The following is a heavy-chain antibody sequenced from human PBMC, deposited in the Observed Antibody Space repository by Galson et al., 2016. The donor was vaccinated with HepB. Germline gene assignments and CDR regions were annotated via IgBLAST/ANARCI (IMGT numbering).Heavy chain of an antibody. CDR3: GAWAAY. D-gene: IGHD7-27*01. J-gene: IGHJ4*02. V-gene: IGHV3-15*01. CDR2: IRTKNDGETT. Sequence: SLRLSCAASGFTFSNAWMNWFRQAPGKGLEWVGRIRTKNDGETTDYASPVQGRFTISRDDAKNTLSLQMNSLKSDDTAVYYCGAWAAYWGQGDRVTVSS. CDR1: GFTFSNAW.